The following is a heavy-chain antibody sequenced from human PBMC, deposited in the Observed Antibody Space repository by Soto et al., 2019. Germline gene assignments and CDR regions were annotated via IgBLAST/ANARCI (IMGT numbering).Heavy chain of an antibody. V-gene: IGHV4-39*01. D-gene: IGHD5-18*01. Sequence: QLQLQESGPGLVKPSETQSLTCTVSGGSISSNSYYWAWIRQPPGKGLEWIGSGYHGGNTYYNPSPKSRVTISVDTSTNQFSLKLNSVTAADTAVYDCARHLSGYGYLYFEYWGQGILVTVSS. CDR3: ARHLSGYGYLYFEY. CDR2: GYHGGNT. J-gene: IGHJ4*02. CDR1: GGSISSNSYY.